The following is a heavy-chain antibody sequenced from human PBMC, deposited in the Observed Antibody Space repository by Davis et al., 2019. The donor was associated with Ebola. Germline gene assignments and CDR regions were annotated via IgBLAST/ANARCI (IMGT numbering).Heavy chain of an antibody. Sequence: PGGSLRLSCAASGFTFSSYSMNWVRQAPGKGLEWVSAISGSGGSTYYADSVKGRFTISRDNSKNTLYLQMNSLRAEDTAVYYCAKCIWGSYGDEDYYFDYWGQGTLVTVSS. CDR3: AKCIWGSYGDEDYYFDY. J-gene: IGHJ4*02. CDR2: ISGSGGST. V-gene: IGHV3-23*01. CDR1: GFTFSSYS. D-gene: IGHD5-18*01.